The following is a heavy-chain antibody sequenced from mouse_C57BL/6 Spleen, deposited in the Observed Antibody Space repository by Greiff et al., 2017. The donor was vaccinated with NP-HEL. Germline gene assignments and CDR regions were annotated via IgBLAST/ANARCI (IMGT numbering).Heavy chain of an antibody. Sequence: DVKLQESGAELVKPGASVKLSCTASGFNIKDYYMHWVKQRTEQGLEWIGRIDPEDGETKYAPKFQGKATITADTSSNTAYLQLSSLTSEDTAVYCCARSPYYGSSYGPGDFAYWGQGTTLTVSS. D-gene: IGHD1-1*01. CDR3: ARSPYYGSSYGPGDFAY. CDR1: GFNIKDYY. V-gene: IGHV14-2*01. CDR2: IDPEDGET. J-gene: IGHJ2*01.